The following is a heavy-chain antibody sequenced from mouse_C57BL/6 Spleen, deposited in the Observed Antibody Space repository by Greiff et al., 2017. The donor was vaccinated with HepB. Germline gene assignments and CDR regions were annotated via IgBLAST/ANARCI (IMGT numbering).Heavy chain of an antibody. CDR2: IWRGGST. J-gene: IGHJ1*03. V-gene: IGHV2-5*01. Sequence: VQLQQSGPGLVQPSQSLSITCTVSGFSLTSYGVHWVRQSPGKGLEWLGVIWRGGSTDYNAAFMSRLSITKDNSKSQVFFKMNSLQADDTAIYYCAKRGQQEGHGYFDVWGTGTTVTVSS. D-gene: IGHD3-3*01. CDR1: GFSLTSYG. CDR3: AKRGQQEGHGYFDV.